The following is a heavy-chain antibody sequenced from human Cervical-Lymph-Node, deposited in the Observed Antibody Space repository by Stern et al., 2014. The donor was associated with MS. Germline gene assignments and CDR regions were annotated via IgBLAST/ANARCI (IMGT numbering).Heavy chain of an antibody. CDR3: ARDYEDTSMLFDH. D-gene: IGHD2-8*01. V-gene: IGHV3-30*03. Sequence: QVQLVESGGAVVQPGRSLRLSCAASGFTFSSYGMHWVRQAPGKGLEWETVSSYDGKHKYDAASVKGRFTISRDNSKNTLHLQMNSVTPDDTAIYYCARDYEDTSMLFDHWGQGTLVTVSS. CDR1: GFTFSSYG. J-gene: IGHJ4*02. CDR2: SSYDGKHK.